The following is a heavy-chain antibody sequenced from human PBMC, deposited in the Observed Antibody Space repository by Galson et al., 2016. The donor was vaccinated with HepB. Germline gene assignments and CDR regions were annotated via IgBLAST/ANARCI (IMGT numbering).Heavy chain of an antibody. Sequence: SLRLSCAASGFTLNNYALNWVRQAPGKGLEWVALISYDGSNRYYGDPVRGRFAISRNTSKNTVYLQMNSLRPEDTAVYYCAGDQGWEGGWLDPWGQGTLVTVSS. CDR3: AGDQGWEGGWLDP. J-gene: IGHJ5*02. CDR1: GFTLNNYA. V-gene: IGHV3-30*09. D-gene: IGHD1-26*01. CDR2: ISYDGSNR.